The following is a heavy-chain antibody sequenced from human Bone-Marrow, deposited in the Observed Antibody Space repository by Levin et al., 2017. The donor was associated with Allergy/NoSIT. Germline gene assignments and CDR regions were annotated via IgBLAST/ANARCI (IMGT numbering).Heavy chain of an antibody. CDR1: GFTFSSFW. CDR3: AREYYYDSGGYSATV. D-gene: IGHD3-22*01. V-gene: IGHV3-74*01. CDR2: ISGDGSTK. Sequence: GESLKISCATSGFTFSSFWMHWVRQAPGKGLVWVSRISGDGSTKSYADSVKGRFSISRDNAKNTLYLQMNSLTPDDTAVYSCAREYYYDSGGYSATVWGQGTLVTVSS. J-gene: IGHJ4*02.